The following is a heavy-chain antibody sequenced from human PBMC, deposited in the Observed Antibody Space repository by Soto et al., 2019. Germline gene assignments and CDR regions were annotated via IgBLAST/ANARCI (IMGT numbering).Heavy chain of an antibody. V-gene: IGHV3-7*01. CDR3: ARDHPPYSSSPAEYFQH. CDR1: GFTFSSYW. D-gene: IGHD6-6*01. CDR2: IKQDGSEK. Sequence: GGSLRLSCAASGFTFSSYWMSWVRQAPGKGLEWVANIKQDGSEKYYVGSVKGRFTISRDNAKNSLYLQMNSLRAEDTAVYYCARDHPPYSSSPAEYFQHWGQGTLVTVSS. J-gene: IGHJ1*01.